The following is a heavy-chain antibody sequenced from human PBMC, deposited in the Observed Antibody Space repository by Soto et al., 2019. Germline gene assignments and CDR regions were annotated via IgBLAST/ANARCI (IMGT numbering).Heavy chain of an antibody. J-gene: IGHJ6*02. Sequence: EVQLVESGGGLVQPGGSLRLSCEASGFTFRNYDMHWVRQGTGKGLEWVSGISAAGDPDYADSVEGRFTISSENAQNSCFLQMNSLRVGDTAVYYCARTDRDFYGLDVWGQGTTVIVSS. CDR2: ISAAGDP. CDR3: ARTDRDFYGLDV. V-gene: IGHV3-13*05. CDR1: GFTFRNYD.